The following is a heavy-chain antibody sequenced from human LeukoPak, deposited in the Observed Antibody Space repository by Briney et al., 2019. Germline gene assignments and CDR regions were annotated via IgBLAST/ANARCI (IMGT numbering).Heavy chain of an antibody. CDR2: ISAYNGNT. Sequence: GASVKVSFKASGYTFTSYGSSWVRQAPGQGLEWMGWISAYNGNTNYAQKLQGRVTMTTDTSTSTAYMELRSLRSDDTAVYYCVRDSGDSSGVAYDYWGQGTLVTVSS. CDR1: GYTFTSYG. D-gene: IGHD3-22*01. V-gene: IGHV1-18*01. J-gene: IGHJ4*02. CDR3: VRDSGDSSGVAYDY.